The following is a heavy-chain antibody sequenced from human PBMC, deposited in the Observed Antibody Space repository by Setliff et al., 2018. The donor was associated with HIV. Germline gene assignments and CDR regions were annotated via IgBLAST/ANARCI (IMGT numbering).Heavy chain of an antibody. CDR2: INWNGAIT. Sequence: GSLRLSCAASGFTFDDFGMTWVRQRPGKGLEWVSGINWNGAITDYADSVKGRFTISRDNAKNSLHLQMNSLRAEDTAVYYCARYGGPVDFGDYWGQGTLVTVSS. CDR3: ARYGGPVDFGDY. V-gene: IGHV3-20*04. J-gene: IGHJ4*02. CDR1: GFTFDDFG. D-gene: IGHD3-16*01.